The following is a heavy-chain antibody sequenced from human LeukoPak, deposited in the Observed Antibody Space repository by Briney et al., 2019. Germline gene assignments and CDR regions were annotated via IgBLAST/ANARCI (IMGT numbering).Heavy chain of an antibody. D-gene: IGHD2-8*02. J-gene: IGHJ4*02. CDR3: ARQGIETGTGFDY. Sequence: SETLSLTCTVSGGSISSSSYYWGWIRQPPGKGLEWIGSIYYSGSTYYNPSLKSRVTISVDTSKNQFSLKLSSVTAADTAVYYCARQGIETGTGFDYWGQGALVTVSS. V-gene: IGHV4-39*01. CDR2: IYYSGST. CDR1: GGSISSSSYY.